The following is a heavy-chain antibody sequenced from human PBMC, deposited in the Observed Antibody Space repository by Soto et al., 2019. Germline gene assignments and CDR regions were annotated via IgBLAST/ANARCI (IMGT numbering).Heavy chain of an antibody. J-gene: IGHJ6*03. D-gene: IGHD3-3*01. CDR2: ISTSSSTI. Sequence: PGGSLRLSCAASGFTFSSFSMNWVRQAPGKGLEWVSYISTSSSTIYYADSVKGRFTISRDNAKNSLYLQMNSPRAEDTAVYYCARDVVFWSGSTYYSTDVWGKGTTVTVSS. V-gene: IGHV3-48*01. CDR1: GFTFSSFS. CDR3: ARDVVFWSGSTYYSTDV.